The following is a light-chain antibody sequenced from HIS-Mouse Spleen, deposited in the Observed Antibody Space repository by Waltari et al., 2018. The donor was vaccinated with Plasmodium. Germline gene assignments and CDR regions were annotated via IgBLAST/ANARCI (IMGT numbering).Light chain of an antibody. Sequence: DIQMTQSPSTLSASVGDRVTITCRASQSISSWLAWYQQKPGKAPKLLIYKASSLESGVPSRFSGSGSGTAFTLTISSLQPGDFATYYCQQYNSYLFTFGPGTKVDIK. CDR1: QSISSW. V-gene: IGKV1-5*03. CDR2: KAS. CDR3: QQYNSYLFT. J-gene: IGKJ3*01.